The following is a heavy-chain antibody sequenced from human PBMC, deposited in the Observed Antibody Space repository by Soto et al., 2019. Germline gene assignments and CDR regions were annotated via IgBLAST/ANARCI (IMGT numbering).Heavy chain of an antibody. D-gene: IGHD2-8*01. J-gene: IGHJ5*02. CDR1: SGSISSTIYS. CDR2: IFYSGST. V-gene: IGHV4-39*01. Sequence: SETLSLTCTVSSGSISSTIYSWDWIRQPPGKGLEWIGSIFYSGSTYYNPSLKSRVTISVDTSKNQFSLTLTSVTAADTAVYYWARQRRGVTCHWFVPWGQGTLVTVS. CDR3: ARQRRGVTCHWFVP.